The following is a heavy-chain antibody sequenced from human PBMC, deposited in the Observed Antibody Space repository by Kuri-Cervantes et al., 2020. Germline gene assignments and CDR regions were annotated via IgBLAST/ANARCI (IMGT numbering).Heavy chain of an antibody. CDR2: IGTAGDT. Sequence: GGSLRLSCAASGFTFSSYDMHWVRQATGKGLEWVSAIGTAGDTYYPGSVKGRFTISRDNSKNTLYLQMNSLRAEDTAVYYCANDPGYSSGWFGYYYYYYMDVWGKGTTVTVSS. CDR3: ANDPGYSSGWFGYYYYYYMDV. V-gene: IGHV3-13*01. CDR1: GFTFSSYD. D-gene: IGHD6-19*01. J-gene: IGHJ6*03.